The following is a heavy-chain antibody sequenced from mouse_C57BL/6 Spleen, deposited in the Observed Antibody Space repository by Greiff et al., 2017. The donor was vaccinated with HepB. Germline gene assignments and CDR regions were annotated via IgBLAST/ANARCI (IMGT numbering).Heavy chain of an antibody. J-gene: IGHJ2*01. Sequence: EVKLVESGPVLVKPGASVKMSCKASGYTFTDYYMNWVKQSHGKSLEWIGVINPYNGGTSYNQKFKGKATLTVDKSSSTAYMELNSLTSEDSAVYYCARGEITTVVAYYFDYWGQGTTLTVSS. D-gene: IGHD1-1*01. V-gene: IGHV1-19*01. CDR2: INPYNGGT. CDR1: GYTFTDYY. CDR3: ARGEITTVVAYYFDY.